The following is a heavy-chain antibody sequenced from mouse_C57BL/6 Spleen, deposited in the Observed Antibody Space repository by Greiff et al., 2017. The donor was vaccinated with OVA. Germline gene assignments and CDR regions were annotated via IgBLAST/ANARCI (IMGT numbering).Heavy chain of an antibody. CDR1: GFTFSSYG. CDR2: ISSGGSYT. V-gene: IGHV5-6*01. CDR3: ARHGGLLHYAMDY. Sequence: EVQLQESGGDLVKPGGSLKLSCAASGFTFSSYGMSWVRQTPDKRLEWVATISSGGSYTYYPDSVKGRFTISRDNAKNTLYLQMSSLKSEDTAMYYCARHGGLLHYAMDYWGQGTSVTVSS. D-gene: IGHD2-3*01. J-gene: IGHJ4*01.